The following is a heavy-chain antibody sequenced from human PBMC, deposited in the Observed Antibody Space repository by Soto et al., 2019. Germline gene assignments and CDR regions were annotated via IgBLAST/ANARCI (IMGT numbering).Heavy chain of an antibody. V-gene: IGHV4-4*07. CDR3: ARGTETTERPNLAVAAFDP. J-gene: IGHJ5*02. Sequence: SETLSLTCTVSGGSIRGHYWDWFRQPAGKRLEWIGRIYTNGNINYNPSLKSRVTMSVDPSKNQFSLKLSSVTAADTAVYYCARGTETTERPNLAVAAFDPWGQGTLVTVSS. D-gene: IGHD1-1*01. CDR2: IYTNGNI. CDR1: GGSIRGHY.